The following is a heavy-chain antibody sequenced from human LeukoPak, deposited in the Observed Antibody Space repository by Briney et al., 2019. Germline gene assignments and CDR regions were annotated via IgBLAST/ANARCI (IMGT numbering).Heavy chain of an antibody. J-gene: IGHJ4*02. CDR1: GYSFTSYW. Sequence: GESLKIFCKGSGYSFTSYWIGCLRQMPGKGLEWMGFIYPGDSDTRYSPSFQGQVTISADKSISTAYPQWSSLKASDTAMYYCATQDYGSGSYYFDYWGQGTLVTVSS. CDR2: IYPGDSDT. CDR3: ATQDYGSGSYYFDY. D-gene: IGHD3-10*01. V-gene: IGHV5-51*01.